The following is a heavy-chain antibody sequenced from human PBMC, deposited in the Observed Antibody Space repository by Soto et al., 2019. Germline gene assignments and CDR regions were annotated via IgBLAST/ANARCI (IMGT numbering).Heavy chain of an antibody. J-gene: IGHJ4*02. V-gene: IGHV3-74*01. CDR3: ARMDGGHSDN. D-gene: IGHD2-15*01. CDR1: GFTFSNYW. Sequence: GGSLRLSCAASGFTFSNYWLPWVRQAPGKGLVWVSRINSDGSTTNYVDSVKGRFTISRENAKNTLSLQMNSLRAEDTAVYYCARMDGGHSDNWGPGTLVTVSS. CDR2: INSDGSTT.